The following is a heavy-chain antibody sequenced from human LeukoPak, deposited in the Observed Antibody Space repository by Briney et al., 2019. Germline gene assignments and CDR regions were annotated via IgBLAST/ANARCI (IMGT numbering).Heavy chain of an antibody. J-gene: IGHJ4*02. Sequence: GGSLRLSCAASGFTFSSYALSWVRQAPGKGLEWVSGISGSGYSRNYADSVKGRFTISRDNSKNTLYLQMNSLRDEDTAVYYCAKEAGYSGYDYPDYWGQGTLVTVSS. CDR3: AKEAGYSGYDYPDY. V-gene: IGHV3-23*01. CDR2: ISGSGYSR. CDR1: GFTFSSYA. D-gene: IGHD5-12*01.